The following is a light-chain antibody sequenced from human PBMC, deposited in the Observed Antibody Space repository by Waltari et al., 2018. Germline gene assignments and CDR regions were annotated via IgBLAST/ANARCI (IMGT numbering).Light chain of an antibody. J-gene: IGKJ2*01. CDR1: HDISNY. V-gene: IGKV1-33*01. CDR3: QQFDNLVYT. CDR2: DAS. Sequence: DIQMTQSPSSLSASVGDRVTITCQASHDISNYLNWYQQKPGKAPKLLCYDASNLETGVPSRFSGSGSGTDFSFTISSLQPEDIATYYCQQFDNLVYTFGQGTKLEIK.